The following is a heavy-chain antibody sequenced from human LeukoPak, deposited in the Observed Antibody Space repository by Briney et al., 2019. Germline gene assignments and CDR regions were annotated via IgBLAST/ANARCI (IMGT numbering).Heavy chain of an antibody. CDR1: GFTFSAYA. CDR3: AKGSTSCPRLSSLDH. CDR2: ISGIGGST. Sequence: GGSLRLSCAAFGFTFSAYAMNWVRRAPGKGLEWVSVISGIGGSTYYADSVKGRFIISRDNSKNTLYLQMNSLRVEDTAIYYCAKGSTSCPRLSSLDHWGQGTLVTVSS. V-gene: IGHV3-23*01. D-gene: IGHD2-2*01. J-gene: IGHJ5*02.